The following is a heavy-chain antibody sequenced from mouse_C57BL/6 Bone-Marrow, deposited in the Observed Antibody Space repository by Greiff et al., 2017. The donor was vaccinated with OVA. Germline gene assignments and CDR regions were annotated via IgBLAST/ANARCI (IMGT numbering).Heavy chain of an antibody. V-gene: IGHV1-50*01. Sequence: VQLQQSGAELVKPGASVKLSCKASGYTFTSYWMQWVKQRPGQGLEWIGEIDPSDSYTNYNQKFKGKATLTVDTSSSTAYMQLSSLTSEDSAVYCCDSVWYCDVWGTGNRVTVSS. CDR1: GYTFTSYW. J-gene: IGHJ1*03. CDR2: IDPSDSYT. D-gene: IGHD3-1*01. CDR3: DSVWYCDV.